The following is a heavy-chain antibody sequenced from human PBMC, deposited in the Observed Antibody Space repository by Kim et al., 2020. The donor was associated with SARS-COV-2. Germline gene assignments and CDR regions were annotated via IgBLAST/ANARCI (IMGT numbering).Heavy chain of an antibody. V-gene: IGHV3-23*01. CDR1: GFTFSNYA. Sequence: GGSLRLSCAVSGFTFSNYAMSWVRQAPGKGLEWVSAISGSGSGTYYAASVKGRFTISRDNSKNTLYLQMNSLRAEDTAVYYCEGSRYFDWLFDYWGHGVLVTVSS. CDR2: ISGSGSGT. J-gene: IGHJ4*01. D-gene: IGHD3-9*01. CDR3: EGSRYFDWLFDY.